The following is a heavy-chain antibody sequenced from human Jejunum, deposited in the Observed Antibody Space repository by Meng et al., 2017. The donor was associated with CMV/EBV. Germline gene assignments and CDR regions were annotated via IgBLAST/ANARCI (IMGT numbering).Heavy chain of an antibody. CDR3: TSDYGGFDP. J-gene: IGHJ5*02. Sequence: QVQLVESGGGVVQPGGFLRLSCAASGFTFSRYTMHWVRQAPGQGLEWLAIISYDGTNKYYADSLKGRFTISRDNSKNTAFLQMNSLRPDDTGVYYCTSDYGGFDPWGQGTLVTVSS. D-gene: IGHD4/OR15-4a*01. CDR1: GFTFSRYT. CDR2: ISYDGTNK. V-gene: IGHV3-30-3*01.